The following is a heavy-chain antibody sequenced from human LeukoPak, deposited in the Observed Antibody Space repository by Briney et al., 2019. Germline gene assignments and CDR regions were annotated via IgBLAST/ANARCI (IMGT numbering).Heavy chain of an antibody. V-gene: IGHV1-18*04. D-gene: IGHD6-13*01. Sequence: ASVKVSCKASGYTFTSYGISWVRQAPGQGLEWMGWISAYNGNTNYAQKLQGRVTMTTDTSTSTAYMELRSLRSDDTAVYYCARAGAGPQTRALYSSSWEFDYWGQGTLVTVSS. CDR3: ARAGAGPQTRALYSSSWEFDY. CDR1: GYTFTSYG. CDR2: ISAYNGNT. J-gene: IGHJ4*02.